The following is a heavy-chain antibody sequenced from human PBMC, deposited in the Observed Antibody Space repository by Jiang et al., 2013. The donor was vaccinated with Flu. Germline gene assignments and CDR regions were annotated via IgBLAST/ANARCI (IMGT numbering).Heavy chain of an antibody. CDR1: GGSISSYY. Sequence: GLVKPSETLSLTCTVSGGSISSYYWGWIRQPPGKGLEWIGFLSPGENSNYNPSLKSRVTISVDTSNNQVSLNLNSVTAADTAVYYCARDNWGSLDYWGQGTLVTVSS. CDR2: LSPGENS. J-gene: IGHJ4*02. CDR3: ARDNWGSLDY. V-gene: IGHV4-59*01. D-gene: IGHD7-27*01.